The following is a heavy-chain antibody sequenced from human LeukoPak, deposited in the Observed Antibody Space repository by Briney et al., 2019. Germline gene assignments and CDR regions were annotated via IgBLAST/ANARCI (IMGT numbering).Heavy chain of an antibody. CDR1: GFTFSSYA. CDR2: ISGSGGST. J-gene: IGHJ4*02. D-gene: IGHD6-19*01. CDR3: AKALTLRRSSGWYGYFDY. Sequence: PGGSLRLSCAASGFTFSSYAMSWVRQAPGKGLEWVSAISGSGGSTYYADSVKGRFTISRDNSKNTLYLQMNSLRAEDTAVYYCAKALTLRRSSGWYGYFDYWGQGTLVTVSS. V-gene: IGHV3-23*01.